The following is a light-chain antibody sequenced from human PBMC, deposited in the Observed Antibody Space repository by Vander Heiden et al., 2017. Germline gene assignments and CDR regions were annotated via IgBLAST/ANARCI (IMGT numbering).Light chain of an antibody. J-gene: IGKJ2*01. CDR3: QQYYSTPRT. CDR2: WAS. V-gene: IGKV4-1*01. CDR1: QSVLYSSNNKNY. Sequence: DIVLTQSPHSLAVSLGERATINCYFSQSVLYSSNNKNYLAWYQQKPGQPPKLLIYWASTRKSGVPDQFSGSGSGTDFTLTISSLQAEDVAVYYCQQYYSTPRTFGQGTKLEIK.